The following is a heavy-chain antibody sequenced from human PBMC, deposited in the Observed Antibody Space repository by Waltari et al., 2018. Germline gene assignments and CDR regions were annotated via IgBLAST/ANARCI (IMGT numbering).Heavy chain of an antibody. J-gene: IGHJ4*02. CDR1: GFTFRNYG. CDR3: ARGSYSSGCDF. CDR2: ILSDGSNE. Sequence: QLVGSGGGVVQPGGSLRLSCAASGFTFRNYGMHWVCQSPGKGLEWVAVILSDGSNEYYADSGKGRFTSSRDNSKNTLYLQMNSLRVQDTAVYYCARGSYSSGCDFWGQGTQVTVSS. V-gene: IGHV3-30*03. D-gene: IGHD6-19*01.